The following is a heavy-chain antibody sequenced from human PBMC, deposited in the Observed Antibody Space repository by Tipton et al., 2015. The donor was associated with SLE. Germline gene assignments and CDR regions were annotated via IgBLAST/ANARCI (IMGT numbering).Heavy chain of an antibody. Sequence: TLSLTCTVSGGSISSDYWSWIRQPPGKRLEWIGFIHNSGSTKYNPSLKSRVTMSMGTSKNQFSLELSSVTAADTAVYYCARSAGYGSNWAHFDYWGQGTLVTVSS. CDR3: ARSAGYGSNWAHFDY. V-gene: IGHV4-59*01. CDR2: IHNSGST. CDR1: GGSISSDY. J-gene: IGHJ4*02. D-gene: IGHD6-13*01.